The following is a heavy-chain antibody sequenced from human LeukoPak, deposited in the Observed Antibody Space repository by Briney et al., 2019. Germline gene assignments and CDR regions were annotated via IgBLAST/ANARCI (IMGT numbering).Heavy chain of an antibody. D-gene: IGHD1-26*01. CDR3: AKDRRVGATTNYFDY. CDR2: IRYDGSNK. Sequence: GGSLRLSCAASGFTFSSYGMHWVRQAPGKGLEWVAFIRYDGSNKYYAASVNGRFTISRDNSKNTLYLQMNSRRAEDTAVYYCAKDRRVGATTNYFDYWGQGTLVTVSS. V-gene: IGHV3-30*02. J-gene: IGHJ4*02. CDR1: GFTFSSYG.